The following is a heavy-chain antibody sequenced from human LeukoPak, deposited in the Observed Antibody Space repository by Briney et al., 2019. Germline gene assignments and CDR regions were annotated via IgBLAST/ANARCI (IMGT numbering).Heavy chain of an antibody. CDR3: ARASGDYIRGSVFFDS. CDR2: IIPVFGTA. V-gene: IGHV1-69*05. J-gene: IGHJ4*02. CDR1: GGSFTSYD. Sequence: ASVKVSCKASGGSFTSYDISWVRQAPGQGLEWMGGIIPVFGTANYAQKFQGRVTITTDESTSTAYMEVRSLRSEDTAVYFCARASGDYIRGSVFFDSWGQGTLVTVSS. D-gene: IGHD4-17*01.